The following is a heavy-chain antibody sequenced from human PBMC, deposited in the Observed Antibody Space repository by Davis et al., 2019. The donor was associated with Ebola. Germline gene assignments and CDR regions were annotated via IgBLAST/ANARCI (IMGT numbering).Heavy chain of an antibody. CDR3: ARDRTVASGSGTSYYGMDV. D-gene: IGHD3-10*01. CDR1: GGSFSGYY. J-gene: IGHJ6*02. V-gene: IGHV4-34*01. CDR2: TNHSGST. Sequence: PSETLSLTCAVYGGSFSGYYWSWIRQPPGKGLEWIGETNHSGSTKYNPSLKSRVTISVDTSKNQFSLKLSSVTAADTAVYYCARDRTVASGSGTSYYGMDVWGPGTTVTVSS.